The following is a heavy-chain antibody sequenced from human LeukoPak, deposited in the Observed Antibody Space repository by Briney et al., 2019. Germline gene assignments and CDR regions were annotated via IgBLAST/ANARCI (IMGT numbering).Heavy chain of an antibody. CDR1: GFTFSSYW. J-gene: IGHJ4*02. D-gene: IGHD1-26*01. CDR2: INVDGSTT. V-gene: IGHV3-74*01. CDR3: ARMYSGNPYYFDY. Sequence: GGSLRLSCAASGFTFSSYWMYWVRQAPGKGLVWVSHINVDGSTTTYADSVKGRFTISRDNAKNTAYLQMNSLRAEDMAVYFCARMYSGNPYYFDYWGQGTLVTVSS.